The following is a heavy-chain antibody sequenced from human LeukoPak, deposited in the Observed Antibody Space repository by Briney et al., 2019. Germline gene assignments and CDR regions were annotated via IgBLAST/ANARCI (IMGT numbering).Heavy chain of an antibody. D-gene: IGHD5-18*01. Sequence: PGGSLRLSCAASGFPLSSYAMSWVRQGPGKGLEWVAATSSSDPGTYHADSVRGRFTISRDNSKNTLYLQMNRLRVEDAAVYFCARADREGGYTYGFFDYWGQGILVTVSS. V-gene: IGHV3-23*01. J-gene: IGHJ4*02. CDR2: TSSSDPGT. CDR3: ARADREGGYTYGFFDY. CDR1: GFPLSSYA.